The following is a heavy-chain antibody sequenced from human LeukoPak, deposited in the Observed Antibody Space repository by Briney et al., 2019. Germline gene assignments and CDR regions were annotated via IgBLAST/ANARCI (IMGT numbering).Heavy chain of an antibody. CDR1: GGSISSSSYY. Sequence: SETLSLTCTVSGGSISSSSYYWGWIRQPPGKGLEWIGSIYYSGSTYYNPSLKSRVTISVDTPKNQFSLKLSSVTAADTAVYYCARSPSAAMVTSWGAFDIWGQGTMVTVSS. CDR2: IYYSGST. D-gene: IGHD5-18*01. V-gene: IGHV4-39*01. CDR3: ARSPSAAMVTSWGAFDI. J-gene: IGHJ3*02.